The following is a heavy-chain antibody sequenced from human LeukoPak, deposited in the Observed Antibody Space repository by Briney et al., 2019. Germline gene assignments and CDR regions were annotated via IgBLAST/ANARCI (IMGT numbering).Heavy chain of an antibody. D-gene: IGHD2-15*01. V-gene: IGHV1-2*02. CDR2: VNSNSGGT. CDR1: GYRFSDYY. J-gene: IGHJ4*02. CDR3: ARGYCSGGSCYHFES. Sequence: GPVKVSCKTSGYRFSDYYMHWVRQAPGQGLEWMGWVNSNSGGTHYAQKFEGRVTMTRDTSISTAYMELSRPKSDDTAVYYCARGYCSGGSCYHFESWGQGTLVTVSS.